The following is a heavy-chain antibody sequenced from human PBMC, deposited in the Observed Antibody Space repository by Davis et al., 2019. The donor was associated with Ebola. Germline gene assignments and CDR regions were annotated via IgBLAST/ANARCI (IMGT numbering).Heavy chain of an antibody. Sequence: KVSCKASGYSFSSYWLAWVRHTPGKGLEWMGIIYTGDSNTRYSPSFRGQVTISADKSFKTAFLQWSSLKASDPARYYCATLRRTITGMDDGFDIWGQGTMVTVSS. CDR3: ATLRRTITGMDDGFDI. CDR2: IYTGDSNT. J-gene: IGHJ3*02. D-gene: IGHD1-20*01. CDR1: GYSFSSYW. V-gene: IGHV5-51*01.